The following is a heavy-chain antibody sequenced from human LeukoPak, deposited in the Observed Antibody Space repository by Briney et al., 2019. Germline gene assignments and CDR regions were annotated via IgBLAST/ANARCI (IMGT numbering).Heavy chain of an antibody. J-gene: IGHJ4*02. CDR1: GGSISSYY. CDR3: ARVAGSGSKQGVVYFDY. CDR2: IYYSGST. D-gene: IGHD1-26*01. Sequence: SETLSLTCTVSGGSISSYYWSWIRQPPGKGLEWIGYIYYSGSTNYNPSLKSRVTISVDTSKNQFSLKLSSVTAADTAVYYCARVAGSGSKQGVVYFDYWGQGTLVTVSS. V-gene: IGHV4-59*01.